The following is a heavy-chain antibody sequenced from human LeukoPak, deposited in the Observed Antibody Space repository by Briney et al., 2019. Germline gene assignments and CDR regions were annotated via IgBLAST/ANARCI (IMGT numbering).Heavy chain of an antibody. Sequence: SETLSLTCTVSGGSISSSSYYWGWIRQPPGKGLEWIGSIYYSGSTYYNPSLKSRVTISVDTSKNQFSLKLSSVTAADTAVYYCARGVSAVPISLLRGNWFDPWGQGTLVTVSS. J-gene: IGHJ5*02. CDR2: IYYSGST. D-gene: IGHD3-3*01. CDR1: GGSISSSSYY. V-gene: IGHV4-39*07. CDR3: ARGVSAVPISLLRGNWFDP.